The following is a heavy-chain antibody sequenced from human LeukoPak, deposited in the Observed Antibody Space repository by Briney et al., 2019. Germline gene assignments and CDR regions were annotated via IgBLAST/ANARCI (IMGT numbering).Heavy chain of an antibody. CDR2: IYHSGST. CDR1: GYSISSGYY. J-gene: IGHJ3*02. V-gene: IGHV4-38-2*02. D-gene: IGHD3-3*01. CDR3: ARAFRGIFGVFEAFDI. Sequence: SETLSLTCTVSGYSISSGYYWGWIRQPPGKGLEWIGSIYHSGSTDYNPSLKSRVTISEDTSKNQFSLKLSSVTAADTAVYYCARAFRGIFGVFEAFDIWGQGTMVTVSS.